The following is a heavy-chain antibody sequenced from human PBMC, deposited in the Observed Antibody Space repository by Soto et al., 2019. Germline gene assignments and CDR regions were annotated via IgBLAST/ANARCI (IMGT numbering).Heavy chain of an antibody. V-gene: IGHV3-23*01. Sequence: PGGSLRLSCAASGFNFNGYGISRVRQSPEKGLEWVASINFFLGKTYYADSVKGRSTISKDDAKDTVYPHLNSLRADDTAIYYCARGAVYGTDNYYRGMDVWGQGSPVT. CDR3: ARGAVYGTDNYYRGMDV. D-gene: IGHD4-17*01. CDR2: INFFLGKT. CDR1: GFNFNGYG. J-gene: IGHJ6*02.